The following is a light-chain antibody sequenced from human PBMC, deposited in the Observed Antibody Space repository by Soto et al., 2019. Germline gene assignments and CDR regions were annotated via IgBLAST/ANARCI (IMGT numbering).Light chain of an antibody. J-gene: IGLJ2*01. CDR1: SSDVGSYDL. CDR3: CSYAGGSTYVV. V-gene: IGLV2-23*02. Sequence: QSALTQPASVSGSPGQSITISCTGTSSDVGSYDLVSWYQQHPGKAPKLMIYEVSKRPSGVSNRFSGSKSGNTASLTISGLQADDESDYYCCSYAGGSTYVVFGGGTKVTVL. CDR2: EVS.